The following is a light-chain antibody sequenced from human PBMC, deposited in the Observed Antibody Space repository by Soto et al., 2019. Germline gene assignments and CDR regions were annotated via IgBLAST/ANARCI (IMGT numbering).Light chain of an antibody. J-gene: IGLJ2*01. CDR2: EDR. CDR1: KLGDKY. V-gene: IGLV3-1*01. Sequence: SYELTQPPSVSVSPGQTASITCSGDKLGDKYTCWYQQKPGQSPVLVIYEDRKRPSWIPERCSGSNSGNTATLTISGTQAIDEADYYCQAWDSSTYVVFGGGTKLTVL. CDR3: QAWDSSTYVV.